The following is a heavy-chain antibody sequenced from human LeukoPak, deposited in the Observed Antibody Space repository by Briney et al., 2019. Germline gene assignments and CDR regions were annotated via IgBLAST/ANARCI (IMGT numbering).Heavy chain of an antibody. CDR1: GFTFSSYS. Sequence: GGSLRLSCAASGFTFSSYSMNWVRQAPRKGLEWVSYISSSSSTIYYADSVKGRFTISRDNSKNTLYLQMNSLRAEDTAVYYCARDLNYYDSSGFFDYWGQGTLVTVSS. V-gene: IGHV3-48*01. D-gene: IGHD3-22*01. CDR2: ISSSSSTI. CDR3: ARDLNYYDSSGFFDY. J-gene: IGHJ4*02.